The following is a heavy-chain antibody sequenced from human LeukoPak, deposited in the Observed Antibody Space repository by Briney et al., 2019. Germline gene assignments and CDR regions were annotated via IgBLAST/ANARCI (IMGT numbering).Heavy chain of an antibody. CDR3: ARLLYDTNGYYYFDY. V-gene: IGHV4-39*01. J-gene: IGHJ4*02. CDR1: GGSIRSNSHY. CDR2: IYHSGSI. D-gene: IGHD3-22*01. Sequence: SETLSLTCTVAGGSIRSNSHYWGWIRQPPGKGLEWVASIYHSGSIYYNPSLKSRVTMSVDTSKNQFSLKLSSVTATDTAVYYCARLLYDTNGYYYFDYWGRGTLVTVSS.